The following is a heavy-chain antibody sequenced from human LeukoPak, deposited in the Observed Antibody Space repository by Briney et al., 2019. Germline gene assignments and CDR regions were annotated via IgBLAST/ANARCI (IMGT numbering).Heavy chain of an antibody. D-gene: IGHD3-22*01. V-gene: IGHV3-48*01. CDR2: FSSITTSVI. CDR3: AKTPSYYDSSGYYSFDY. Sequence: GGSLRLSCAASGFTFSSYSMNWVRQAPGKGLEWISYFSSITTSVIRYADSVEGRFTISRDNAKNSLFLQMNSLRAEDTAVYYCAKTPSYYDSSGYYSFDYWGQGTLVTVSS. CDR1: GFTFSSYS. J-gene: IGHJ4*02.